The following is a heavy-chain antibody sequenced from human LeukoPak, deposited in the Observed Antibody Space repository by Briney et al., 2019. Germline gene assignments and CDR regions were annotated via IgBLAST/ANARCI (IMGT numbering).Heavy chain of an antibody. V-gene: IGHV3-64*01. J-gene: IGHJ4*02. D-gene: IGHD3-10*01. CDR2: ISSNGGST. Sequence: LRLSCAASGFTFSSYAMHWVRQAPGKGLESVSAISSNGGSTYYANSVKGRFTISRDNSKNTLYLQMGSLRAEDMAVYYCARDQLLWFGAFDYWGQGPXVXXXS. CDR3: ARDQLLWFGAFDY. CDR1: GFTFSSYA.